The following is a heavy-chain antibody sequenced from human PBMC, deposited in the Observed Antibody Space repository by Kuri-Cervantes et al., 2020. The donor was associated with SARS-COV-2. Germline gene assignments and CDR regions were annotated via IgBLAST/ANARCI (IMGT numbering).Heavy chain of an antibody. CDR3: ARVRSRAYYYDSSGFGA. D-gene: IGHD3-22*01. J-gene: IGHJ5*02. Sequence: SETLSLTCAVYGGSFSGYYWSWIRQPPGKGLEWIGEINHSGSTNYNPSLKSRVTISVDTSKNQFSLKLSSVTAADTAVYYCARVRSRAYYYDSSGFGAWGQGTLVTVSS. CDR1: GGSFSGYY. CDR2: INHSGST. V-gene: IGHV4-34*01.